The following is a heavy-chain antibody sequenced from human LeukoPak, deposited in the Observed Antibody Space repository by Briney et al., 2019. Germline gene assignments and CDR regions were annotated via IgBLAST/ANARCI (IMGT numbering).Heavy chain of an antibody. CDR2: IVVGSGNT. J-gene: IGHJ6*02. CDR3: AATDYGDYALDV. Sequence: ASVKVSCKASGFTFTSSAMQWVRQARGQRLEWIGWIVVGSGNTNYAQKFQERVTITRDMSTSTAYMELSSLRSEDTAVYYCAATDYGDYALDVWGQGTTVTVSS. V-gene: IGHV1-58*02. D-gene: IGHD4-17*01. CDR1: GFTFTSSA.